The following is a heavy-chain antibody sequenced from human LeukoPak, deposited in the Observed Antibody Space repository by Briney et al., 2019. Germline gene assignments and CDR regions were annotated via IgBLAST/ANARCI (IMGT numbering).Heavy chain of an antibody. CDR1: GGTFSSYA. Sequence: GASVKVSCKASGGTFSSYAISWVRQAPGQGLEWMGRIIPILGIANYAQKFQGRVTITADKSTSTAYMELSSLRSEDTAVYYCARGPGSGDPSGYWGQGTLVTVSS. CDR2: IIPILGIA. V-gene: IGHV1-69*04. CDR3: ARGPGSGDPSGY. J-gene: IGHJ4*02. D-gene: IGHD4-17*01.